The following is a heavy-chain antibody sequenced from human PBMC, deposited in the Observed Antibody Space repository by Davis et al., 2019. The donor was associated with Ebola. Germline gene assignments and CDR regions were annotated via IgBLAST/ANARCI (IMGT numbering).Heavy chain of an antibody. CDR3: ARGLYPWELDY. Sequence: ASVKVSCKASGFTFTGYYIHWVRQAPGQGLEWMGWINPKSGGTNYAQKFQGRVTLTRDTSISTAYMELSRLRSDDTAVYYCARGLYPWELDYWGQGTLVTVSS. J-gene: IGHJ4*02. CDR1: GFTFTGYY. D-gene: IGHD1-1*01. CDR2: INPKSGGT. V-gene: IGHV1-2*02.